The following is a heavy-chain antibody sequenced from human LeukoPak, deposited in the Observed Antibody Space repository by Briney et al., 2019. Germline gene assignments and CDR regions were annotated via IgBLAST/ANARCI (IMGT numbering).Heavy chain of an antibody. CDR3: ARETVLRFLEWLLLDY. V-gene: IGHV3-30-3*01. J-gene: IGHJ4*02. D-gene: IGHD3-3*01. CDR1: GFTFSSYA. Sequence: GGSLRLSCAASGFTFSSYAMHWVRQAPGKGLEWVAVISYDGSNKYYADSVKGRFTISRDNSKNTLYLQMNSLRAEDTAVYYCARETVLRFLEWLLLDYWGQGTLVIVSS. CDR2: ISYDGSNK.